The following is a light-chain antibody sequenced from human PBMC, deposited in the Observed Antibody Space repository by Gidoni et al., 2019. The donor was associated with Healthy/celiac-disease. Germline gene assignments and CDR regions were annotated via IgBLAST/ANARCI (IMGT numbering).Light chain of an antibody. Sequence: DIVMTQSPDSLAVSLGERATINCKTSQNVLHSSDNKNYLAWYQQKPGQPPKLFIYWASTRESRVPDRFSGSGSGTDFTLTISSLQAEDVAIYYCQQYYSTPPTFXGXTKVEIK. CDR2: WAS. V-gene: IGKV4-1*01. CDR3: QQYYSTPPT. J-gene: IGKJ4*01. CDR1: QNVLHSSDNKNY.